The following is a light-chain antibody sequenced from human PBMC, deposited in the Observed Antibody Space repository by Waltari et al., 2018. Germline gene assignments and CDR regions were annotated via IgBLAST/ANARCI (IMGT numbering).Light chain of an antibody. CDR3: QHYVRLPAT. V-gene: IGKV3-20*01. Sequence: SCRARQRVSRSLAWYQQKPGQAPKLLIYGASTRATGIPDRFTGSGSGTDFSLTISSLEPEDCAIYFCQHYVRLPATFGQGTKVEIK. CDR1: QRVSRS. J-gene: IGKJ1*01. CDR2: GAS.